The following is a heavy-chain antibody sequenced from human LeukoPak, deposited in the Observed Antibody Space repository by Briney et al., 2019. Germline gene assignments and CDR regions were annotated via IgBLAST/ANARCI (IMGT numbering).Heavy chain of an antibody. CDR3: ARGRGVTSSYYFDN. Sequence: SETLSLTCAVYGGSFSGYYWSWIRQPPGKGLEWIGEINHSGSTNYNPSLKSRVTISVDTSKNQISLKLSSVTAADTAVYYCARGRGVTSSYYFDNWGQGTLVTVSS. CDR1: GGSFSGYY. CDR2: INHSGST. D-gene: IGHD2-21*02. V-gene: IGHV4-34*01. J-gene: IGHJ4*02.